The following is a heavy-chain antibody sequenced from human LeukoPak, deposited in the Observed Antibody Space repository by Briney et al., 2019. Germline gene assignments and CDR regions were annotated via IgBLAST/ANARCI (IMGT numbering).Heavy chain of an antibody. J-gene: IGHJ4*02. D-gene: IGHD3-22*01. CDR2: IYYSGSA. Sequence: PSETLSLTCTVSGGSISSGGYYWSWIRQPPGKGLEWIGYIYYSGSAYYNPSLKSRVTLSIDTSKDQFSLNLSSVTAADTAVYYCVRYSQYYFDSNTSTRKYYFDYWGQGALVTVSS. CDR1: GGSISSGGYY. CDR3: VRYSQYYFDSNTSTRKYYFDY. V-gene: IGHV4-30-4*01.